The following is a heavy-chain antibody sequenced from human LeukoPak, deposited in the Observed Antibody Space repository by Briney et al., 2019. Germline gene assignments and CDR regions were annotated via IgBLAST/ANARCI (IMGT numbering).Heavy chain of an antibody. CDR2: IKQDGGEK. CDR1: GFTFSSYW. Sequence: GGSLRHSCAASGFTFSSYWMSWVRQAPGKGLEWVANIKQDGGEKNYVDSVKGRFTISRDNAKNSLFLQMNSLRGEDTAVYYCARDKVGGSMAGSNFDYWGQGTLVTVSS. CDR3: ARDKVGGSMAGSNFDY. D-gene: IGHD6-19*01. V-gene: IGHV3-7*01. J-gene: IGHJ4*02.